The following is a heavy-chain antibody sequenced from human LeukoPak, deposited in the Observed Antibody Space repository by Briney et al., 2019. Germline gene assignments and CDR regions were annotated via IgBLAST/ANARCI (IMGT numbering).Heavy chain of an antibody. CDR2: TYYRSKWYN. D-gene: IGHD3-10*01. Sequence: SQTLSLTCAISGDSVSSNTAAWNWIRQSPSRGLERLGRTYYRSKWYNDYTVAVRSRISIAPDTSKNQFALQLKSVTPEDTAVYYCARFDHGAPDYWGQGILVTVSS. J-gene: IGHJ4*02. CDR3: ARFDHGAPDY. CDR1: GDSVSSNTAA. V-gene: IGHV6-1*01.